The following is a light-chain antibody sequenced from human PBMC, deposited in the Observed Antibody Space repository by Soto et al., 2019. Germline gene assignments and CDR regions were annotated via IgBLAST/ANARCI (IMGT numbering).Light chain of an antibody. CDR2: GAS. J-gene: IGKJ2*01. Sequence: EIVLTQSPGTLSLSPGERATLSCRASQSLTSDYLAWYQQKPGQAPRLLIYGASSRAAGIPDRFSGSGSGTDFPLTISRLAPDDFAVYYCQQYQTSPPSYTFGQGTKLEI. V-gene: IGKV3-20*01. CDR1: QSLTSDY. CDR3: QQYQTSPPSYT.